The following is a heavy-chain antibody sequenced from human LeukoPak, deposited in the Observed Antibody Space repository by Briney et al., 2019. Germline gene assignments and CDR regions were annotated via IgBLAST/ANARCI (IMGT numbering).Heavy chain of an antibody. CDR1: GYRFTSYW. Sequence: GASLKISCKGSGYRFTSYWIGWVRQMPGKGLEWMGIIYPGDSDTRYSPSFQGQVTISADKSISTASLQWSSLKASDTAMYYCARRDEGCSSTSSYEGRTSNWFDPWGQGTLVTVSS. J-gene: IGHJ5*02. D-gene: IGHD2-2*01. CDR2: IYPGDSDT. V-gene: IGHV5-51*01. CDR3: ARRDEGCSSTSSYEGRTSNWFDP.